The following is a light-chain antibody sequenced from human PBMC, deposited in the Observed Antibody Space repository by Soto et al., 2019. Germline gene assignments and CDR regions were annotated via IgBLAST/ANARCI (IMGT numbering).Light chain of an antibody. Sequence: EIVLTQSPGTLSLSPGERATLSCRASQSVSSSYLAWYQQKPGQAPRLLIYGASSRATGTPDRFSGSGSGTDFTLTISRLEPEDFAVYYCQQYETFGQGTKVDIK. CDR2: GAS. CDR1: QSVSSSY. J-gene: IGKJ1*01. CDR3: QQYET. V-gene: IGKV3-20*01.